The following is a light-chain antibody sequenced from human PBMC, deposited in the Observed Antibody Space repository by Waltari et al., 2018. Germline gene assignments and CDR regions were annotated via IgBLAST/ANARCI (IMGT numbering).Light chain of an antibody. V-gene: IGKV3-11*01. CDR2: DTS. J-gene: IGKJ4*01. CDR1: QNVNNF. CDR3: QQRHSWPLT. Sequence: ETVLTQSPVTLSLSPGERATLSCRASQNVNNFLAWYQQKPGQAPRLLIYDTSKRATGIPARFSGSGSGTDFTLTISSLEPEDFAVYYCQQRHSWPLTFGGGTKVEIK.